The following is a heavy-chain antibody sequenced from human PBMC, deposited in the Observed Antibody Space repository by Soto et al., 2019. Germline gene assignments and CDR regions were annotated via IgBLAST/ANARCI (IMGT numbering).Heavy chain of an antibody. CDR2: VSSDGSST. J-gene: IGHJ4*02. CDR1: GFTFSSYW. Sequence: EVQLVESGGGLVQPGESLRPSGAPSGFTFSSYWRHWFRQAPGKGLVWVSRVSSDGSSTVYANSVKGRLTISRDNAKNTLYLQMNSLRDEDTAMYYCARGQPNYSAFDSWGQGTLVTVSS. D-gene: IGHD4-4*01. CDR3: ARGQPNYSAFDS. V-gene: IGHV3-74*01.